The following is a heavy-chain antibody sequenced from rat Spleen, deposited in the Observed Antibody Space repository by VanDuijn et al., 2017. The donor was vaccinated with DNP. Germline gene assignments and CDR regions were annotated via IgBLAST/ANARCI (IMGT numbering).Heavy chain of an antibody. CDR1: GFTFSNYD. CDR2: ISYDGRST. J-gene: IGHJ2*01. CDR3: VRQDGY. Sequence: EVQLVESGGGLVQPGRSMKLSCAASGFTFSNYDMAWVRQAPKKGLEWVATISYDGRSTYYRDSVKGRFTISRDNAKSTLYLQMASLRSEDTATYYCVRQDGYWGQGVMVTVSS. V-gene: IGHV5-7*01.